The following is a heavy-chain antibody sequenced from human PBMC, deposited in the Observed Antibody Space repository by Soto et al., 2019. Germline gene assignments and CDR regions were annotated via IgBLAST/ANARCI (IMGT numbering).Heavy chain of an antibody. V-gene: IGHV4-39*02. CDR3: ARSNSGYYKWFDP. CDR1: GDSISSSNYY. D-gene: IGHD3-22*01. Sequence: HLQLQESGPGLVKPSETLSLTCTVSGDSISSSNYYWGWIRQPPGKGLEWIANIYYSGTTYCNPSLKSRVAISVDTSKTHFSLKLSSVTAADTAIYYCARSNSGYYKWFDPWGQGTLVTVSS. J-gene: IGHJ5*02. CDR2: IYYSGTT.